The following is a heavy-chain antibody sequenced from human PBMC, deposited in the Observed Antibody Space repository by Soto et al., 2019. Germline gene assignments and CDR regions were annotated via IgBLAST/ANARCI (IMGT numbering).Heavy chain of an antibody. V-gene: IGHV4-39*01. D-gene: IGHD2-15*01. CDR3: ARHTPAISISDH. Sequence: SETLSLTCIVSGGSISSSSYYWGWIRQPPGKGLEWIGSIYYSGSTYYNPSLKSRVTISVDTSKNQFSLKLSSVTAADTAVYYCARHTPAISISDHWGQGTLVTVSS. CDR1: GGSISSSSYY. CDR2: IYYSGST. J-gene: IGHJ4*02.